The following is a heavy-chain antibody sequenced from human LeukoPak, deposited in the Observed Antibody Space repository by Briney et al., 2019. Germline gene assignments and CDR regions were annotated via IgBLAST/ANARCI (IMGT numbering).Heavy chain of an antibody. CDR3: AKDARVPGLYHFDY. D-gene: IGHD6-19*01. CDR1: GFTFSSYA. V-gene: IGHV3-23*01. Sequence: GGSLRLSCAASGFTFSSYAMSWVRQAPGKGLEWVSGISGSGGSRYYADSVKGRFTISRDNSKNTLYLQMNSLRAEDTAVYYCAKDARVPGLYHFDYWGQGNLVTVSS. J-gene: IGHJ4*02. CDR2: ISGSGGSR.